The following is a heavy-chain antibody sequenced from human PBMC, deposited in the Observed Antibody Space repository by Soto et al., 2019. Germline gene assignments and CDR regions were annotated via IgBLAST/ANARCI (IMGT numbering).Heavy chain of an antibody. CDR3: ARGFTVGRSFDI. CDR2: INSDGSIT. D-gene: IGHD2-8*02. Sequence: GRSLRLSCAASGFTFSTYWMYWVRQAPGKGLVWVSRINSDGSITSYADSVKGRFTISRDNAKNTLYLQMNSLRADDTAVYYCARGFTVGRSFDIWGQGTTVTVSS. V-gene: IGHV3-74*01. J-gene: IGHJ3*02. CDR1: GFTFSTYW.